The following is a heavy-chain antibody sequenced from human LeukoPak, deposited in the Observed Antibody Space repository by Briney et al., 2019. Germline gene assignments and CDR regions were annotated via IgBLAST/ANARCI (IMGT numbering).Heavy chain of an antibody. V-gene: IGHV1-3*01. CDR2: INAGNGNT. Sequence: GASVKVSCKASGYTFTSYAMHWVRQAPGQRLEWMGWINAGNGNTKYSQKFQGRVTITRDTSASAAYMELSSLRSEDTAVYYCARDPYSSSWYYGAFDIWGQGTMVTVSS. CDR1: GYTFTSYA. J-gene: IGHJ3*02. D-gene: IGHD6-13*01. CDR3: ARDPYSSSWYYGAFDI.